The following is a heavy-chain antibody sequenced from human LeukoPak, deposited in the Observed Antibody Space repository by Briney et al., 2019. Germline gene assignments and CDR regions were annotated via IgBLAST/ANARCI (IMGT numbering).Heavy chain of an antibody. J-gene: IGHJ4*02. D-gene: IGHD4-17*01. V-gene: IGHV1-69*02. CDR1: GGTFSSYT. Sequence: SVKVSCKASGGTFSSYTISWVRQAPGQGLEWMGSIIPILGIANYAQKFQGRVTITADKSTSTAYMELSSLRSEDTAVYYCARAGPYGDFDYWGQGTLVTVSS. CDR3: ARAGPYGDFDY. CDR2: IIPILGIA.